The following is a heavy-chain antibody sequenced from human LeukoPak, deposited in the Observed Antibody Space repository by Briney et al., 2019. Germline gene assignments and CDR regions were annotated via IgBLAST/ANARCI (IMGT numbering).Heavy chain of an antibody. J-gene: IGHJ4*02. CDR2: ISYDGGNK. V-gene: IGHV3-30*18. CDR3: AKDRPFVVVVAATPPLFDY. Sequence: GGSLSLSCAASGFPLSSYAMSWVRQAPGRGLEWVAVISYDGGNKYYADPVKGRFTISRDNSKNTLYLQMNSLRAEDTAVYYCAKDRPFVVVVAATPPLFDYWGQGTLVTVSS. D-gene: IGHD2-15*01. CDR1: GFPLSSYA.